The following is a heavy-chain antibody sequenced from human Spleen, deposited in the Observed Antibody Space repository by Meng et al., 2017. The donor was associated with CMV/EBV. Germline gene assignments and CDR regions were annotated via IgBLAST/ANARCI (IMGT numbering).Heavy chain of an antibody. CDR1: GFVFSSYN. Sequence: GESLKISCAASGFVFSSYNMNWVRQAPGKGLEWVASISSTGTYIYTADSLKGRFTISRDNSKNTLYLQMNSLRAEDTAVYYCARGGHKAGYFDYWGQGTLVTVSS. V-gene: IGHV3-21*01. D-gene: IGHD3-10*01. CDR2: ISSTGTYI. J-gene: IGHJ4*02. CDR3: ARGGHKAGYFDY.